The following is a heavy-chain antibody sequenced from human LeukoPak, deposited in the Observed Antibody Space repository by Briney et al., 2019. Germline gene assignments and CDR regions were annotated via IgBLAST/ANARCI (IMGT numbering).Heavy chain of an antibody. D-gene: IGHD3-22*01. V-gene: IGHV4-4*07. CDR2: IYTSGST. CDR3: ARDDGGYRRHYYYYYMDV. Sequence: KPSETLSLTCTVSGGSISSYDWSWIRQPAGKGLEWIGRIYTSGSTNYNPSLKSRVTMSVDTSKNQFSLKLSSVTAADTAVYYCARDDGGYRRHYYYYYMDVWGKGTTVTIS. J-gene: IGHJ6*03. CDR1: GGSISSYD.